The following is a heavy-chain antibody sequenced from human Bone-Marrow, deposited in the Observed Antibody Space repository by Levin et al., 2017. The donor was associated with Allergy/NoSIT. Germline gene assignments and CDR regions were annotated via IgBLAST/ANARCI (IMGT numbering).Heavy chain of an antibody. CDR3: ARDASYRSDWLSDF. CDR1: AYKFDSYG. CDR2: ISISKGDT. V-gene: IGHV1-18*01. D-gene: IGHD6-19*01. J-gene: IGHJ4*02. Sequence: PLASVKVSCKGSAYKFDSYGISWVRQAPGQGLEWMGWISISKGDTNYAQKFQDRVTMTRDLSTQTAYMELKRLRSDDTAVYYCARDASYRSDWLSDFWGQGTRVTVSS.